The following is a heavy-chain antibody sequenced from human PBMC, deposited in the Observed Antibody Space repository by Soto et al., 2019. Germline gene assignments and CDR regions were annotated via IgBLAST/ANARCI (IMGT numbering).Heavy chain of an antibody. CDR2: IRAYNGEA. J-gene: IGHJ5*02. CDR1: VYTFTSYG. CDR3: ARGGASAAASVLNWFDP. Sequence: QVQLVQSGAEVKKPGASVRVSCKASVYTFTSYGITWVRQAPGQGLECMEWIRAYNGEANYAQKLQGRVTMTTDTATSTAYMELRSLRSDDTAIYYCARGGASAAASVLNWFDPGGQGTLVTVSS. V-gene: IGHV1-18*01. D-gene: IGHD2-2*01.